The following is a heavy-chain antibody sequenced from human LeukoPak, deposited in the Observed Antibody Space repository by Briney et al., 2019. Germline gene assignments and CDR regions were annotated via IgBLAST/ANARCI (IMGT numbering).Heavy chain of an antibody. J-gene: IGHJ4*02. CDR1: GDSVSSKNGA. Sequence: SRTLSLTCVVSGDSVSSKNGAWDWIRQSPSRGLEWQGRAYYRSKWYNDYAESMEGRMTISQDTSKNQYSLHLISVTPDDTAVYYCARDVGATGWHTFDYWGQGTLVTVSS. V-gene: IGHV6-1*01. D-gene: IGHD6-19*01. CDR3: ARDVGATGWHTFDY. CDR2: AYYRSKWYN.